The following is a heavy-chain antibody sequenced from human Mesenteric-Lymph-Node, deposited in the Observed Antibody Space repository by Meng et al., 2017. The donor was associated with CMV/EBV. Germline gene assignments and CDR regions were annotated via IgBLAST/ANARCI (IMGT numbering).Heavy chain of an antibody. D-gene: IGHD2-2*02. CDR3: ARATDTPIAGDYYFYGLDV. V-gene: IGHV4-59*01. CDR1: GASISTYY. Sequence: GSLRLSCTVSGASISTYYWTWIRQNPGKGLEWIGYIYHTGDTKNKPSLKSRVTISIDTSKDQFSLELRSVTAADTAVYSCARATDTPIAGDYYFYGLDVWGQGPTVTVSS. J-gene: IGHJ6*02. CDR2: IYHTGDT.